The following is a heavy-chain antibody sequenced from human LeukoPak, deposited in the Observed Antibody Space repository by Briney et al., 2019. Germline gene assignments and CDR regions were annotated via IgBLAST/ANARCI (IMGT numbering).Heavy chain of an antibody. Sequence: PGGSVRLSCAASGFTFTFYWMSWVRQAPGKGLECVVNIKQDGSDKNYVDSVKGRFTISRDNSKNSLYLQMTSLRVEDTAFYFCARHSNKYDYDSSGHYRSFDYWGQETLVTVSS. D-gene: IGHD3-22*01. CDR1: GFTFTFYW. CDR3: ARHSNKYDYDSSGHYRSFDY. J-gene: IGHJ4*02. CDR2: IKQDGSDK. V-gene: IGHV3-7*01.